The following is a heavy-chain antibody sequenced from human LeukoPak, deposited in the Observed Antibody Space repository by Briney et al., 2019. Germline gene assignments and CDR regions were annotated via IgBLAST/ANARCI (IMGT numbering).Heavy chain of an antibody. CDR1: GFTVSSNY. CDR3: ARALDS. Sequence: GGSLRLSCAASGFTVSSNYMSWVRQAPGKGLEWVANIKQDGGEIYYVDSVKGRFTISRDNAKNSLYLQMNSLRAEDAAVYYCARALDSWGQGTLVTVSS. J-gene: IGHJ4*02. V-gene: IGHV3-7*03. CDR2: IKQDGGEI.